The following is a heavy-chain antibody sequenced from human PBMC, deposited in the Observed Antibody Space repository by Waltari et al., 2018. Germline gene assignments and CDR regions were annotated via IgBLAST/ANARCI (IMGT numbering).Heavy chain of an antibody. CDR1: GGSISSSSYY. CDR3: ATHSIAFDI. CDR2: IDYSGGT. V-gene: IGHV4-39*01. D-gene: IGHD3-22*01. Sequence: QLQLQESGPGLVKPSETLSLTCTVSGGSISSSSYYWGWIRQPPGKGLEWIGSIDYSGGTYYNPSLKSRVTISVDTSKNQFSLKLSSVTAADTAVYYCATHSIAFDIWGQGTMVTVSS. J-gene: IGHJ3*02.